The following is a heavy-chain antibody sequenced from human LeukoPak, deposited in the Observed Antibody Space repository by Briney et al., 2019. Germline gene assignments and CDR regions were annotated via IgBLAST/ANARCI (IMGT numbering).Heavy chain of an antibody. V-gene: IGHV4-61*01. CDR3: ARGIAAASDY. CDR1: GGSVSSGSYY. D-gene: IGHD6-13*01. J-gene: IGHJ4*02. Sequence: SETLSLTCTVSGGSVSSGSYYWSWIRQPPGKGLEWIGYIYYSGSTNYNPSLKSRVTISVDTSKNQFSLKLSSVTAADTAVYYCARGIAAASDYWGQGTLVTVSS. CDR2: IYYSGST.